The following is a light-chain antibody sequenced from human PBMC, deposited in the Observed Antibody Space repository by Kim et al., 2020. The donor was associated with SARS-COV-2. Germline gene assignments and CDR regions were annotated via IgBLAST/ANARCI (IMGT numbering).Light chain of an antibody. CDR3: QKYDTAPWT. J-gene: IGKJ1*01. Sequence: VGDGVTITGRASQGISNYLAWYQQKPGEAPKLLIYAASTLQFGVSTRFSGSGSGTEFTLTISDLQPEDVATYYCQKYDTAPWTFGHGTKVDIK. CDR2: AAS. CDR1: QGISNY. V-gene: IGKV1-27*01.